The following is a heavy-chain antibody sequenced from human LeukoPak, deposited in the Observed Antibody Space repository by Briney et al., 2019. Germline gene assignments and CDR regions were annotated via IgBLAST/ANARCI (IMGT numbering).Heavy chain of an antibody. D-gene: IGHD6-19*01. Sequence: GVSLRLSCATSGFTFSSYAMSWVRQAPGKGLEWVSTISASGGNAYYADSVKGRFTMSRDNSKNTLYLQMNSLRAEDTAVYYCAKGTVAASGTFDYWGQGTLVTVSS. CDR2: ISASGGNA. J-gene: IGHJ4*02. CDR1: GFTFSSYA. CDR3: AKGTVAASGTFDY. V-gene: IGHV3-23*01.